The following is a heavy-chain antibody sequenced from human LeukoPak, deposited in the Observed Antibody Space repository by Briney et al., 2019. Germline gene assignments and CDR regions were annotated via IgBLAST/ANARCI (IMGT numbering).Heavy chain of an antibody. V-gene: IGHV1-8*01. J-gene: IGHJ6*02. D-gene: IGHD3-16*01. CDR1: GYTFTSYD. Sequence: GASVKVSCKASGYTFTSYDINWVRQATGQGLEWMGWMNPNSGNTGYAQKFQGRVTMTRNTSISTAYMELSSLRSEDTAVYYCARAYWGYYYYGMDVWGQGTTVTVSS. CDR2: MNPNSGNT. CDR3: ARAYWGYYYYGMDV.